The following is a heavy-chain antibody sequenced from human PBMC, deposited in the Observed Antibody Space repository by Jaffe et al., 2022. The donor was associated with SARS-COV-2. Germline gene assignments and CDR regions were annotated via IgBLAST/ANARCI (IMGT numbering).Heavy chain of an antibody. V-gene: IGHV3-53*01. Sequence: EVQLVESGGGLIQPGGSLRLSCAASGFTVSSNYMSWVRQAPGKGLEWVSVIYSGGSTYYADSVKGRFTISRDNSKNTLYLQMNSLRAEDTAVYYCASYSPFRDSSGLYLDYWGQGTLVTVSS. CDR3: ASYSPFRDSSGLYLDY. D-gene: IGHD3-22*01. CDR2: IYSGGST. CDR1: GFTVSSNY. J-gene: IGHJ4*02.